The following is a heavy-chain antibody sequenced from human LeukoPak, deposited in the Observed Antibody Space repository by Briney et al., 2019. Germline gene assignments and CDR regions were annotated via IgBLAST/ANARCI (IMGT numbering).Heavy chain of an antibody. V-gene: IGHV4-61*02. CDR2: ISSTGST. CDR1: GASISSDTYF. CDR3: AKGAGPPWFDP. D-gene: IGHD6-19*01. Sequence: SETLSLTCTVSGASISSDTYFWSWIRQPAGKGLEWIGRISSTGSTDYNPSLTSRVTISVDTSKNQISMKLSSVTAADTAVYHCAKGAGPPWFDPWGQGTLVTVSS. J-gene: IGHJ5*02.